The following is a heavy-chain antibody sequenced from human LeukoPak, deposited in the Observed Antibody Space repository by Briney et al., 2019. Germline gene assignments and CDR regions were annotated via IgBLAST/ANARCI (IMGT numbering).Heavy chain of an antibody. CDR2: IYYSGST. D-gene: IGHD7-27*01. CDR3: ASRRLTGGGGMDV. V-gene: IGHV4-30-4*01. CDR1: GGSISSGDYY. Sequence: PSETLSLTCTVSGGSISSGDYYWNWIRQPPGKGLEWIGYIYYSGSTYYNPSLKSRVTISIDTSKNQFSLKLSSVTAADTAVYYWASRRLTGGGGMDVWGQGTTVTVSS. J-gene: IGHJ6*02.